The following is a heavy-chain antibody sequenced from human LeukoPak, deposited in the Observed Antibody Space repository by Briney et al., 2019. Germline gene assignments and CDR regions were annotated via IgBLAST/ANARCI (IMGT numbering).Heavy chain of an antibody. CDR1: GGSISSSSYY. CDR3: ARGPNYDILTMDAFDI. J-gene: IGHJ3*02. V-gene: IGHV4-39*07. Sequence: SETLSLTCTVSGGSISSSSYYWGWIRQPPGKGLEWIGSIYYSGSTYYNPSLKSRVTISVDTSKNQFSLKLSSVTAADTAVYYCARGPNYDILTMDAFDIWGQGTMVTVSS. D-gene: IGHD3-9*01. CDR2: IYYSGST.